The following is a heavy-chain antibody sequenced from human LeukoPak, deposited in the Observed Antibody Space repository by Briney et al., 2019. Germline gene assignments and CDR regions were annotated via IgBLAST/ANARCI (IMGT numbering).Heavy chain of an antibody. Sequence: PSETLSLTCAVYGGSFSGYYWSWIRQPPGKGLEWIGEINHSGSTNYNPSLKSRVTISVDTSKNQFSLKLSSVTAADTALYYCARREGDYHDSRGADYWGQGTLVTVSS. CDR1: GGSFSGYY. V-gene: IGHV4-34*01. J-gene: IGHJ4*02. CDR2: INHSGST. D-gene: IGHD3-22*01. CDR3: ARREGDYHDSRGADY.